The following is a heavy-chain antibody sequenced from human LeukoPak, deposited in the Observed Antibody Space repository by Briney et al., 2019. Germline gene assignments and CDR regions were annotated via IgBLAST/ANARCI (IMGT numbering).Heavy chain of an antibody. J-gene: IGHJ3*02. D-gene: IGHD3-22*01. V-gene: IGHV4-59*04. Sequence: SETLSLTCTVSGGSISSYYWSWIRQPPGKGLEWIGYIYYSGSTYYNPSLKSRVTISVDTSKNQFSLKLSSVTAADTAVYYCTNYDSSGYYYPAFDIWGQGTMVTVSS. CDR1: GGSISSYY. CDR2: IYYSGST. CDR3: TNYDSSGYYYPAFDI.